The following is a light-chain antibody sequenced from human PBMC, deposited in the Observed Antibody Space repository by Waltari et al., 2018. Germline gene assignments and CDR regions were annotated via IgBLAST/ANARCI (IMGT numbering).Light chain of an antibody. CDR1: QSISNC. CDR2: AAS. J-gene: IGKJ1*01. CDR3: QQSYNTPPVT. Sequence: DILMTQSPSSLSASVGDRVTITCRASQSISNCLNWYQQKPGKAPNLLIYAASSLETGGPSRFSGSGSGTDFTLTISSLQPDDFGTYYCQQSYNTPPVTFGPGTKVDIK. V-gene: IGKV1-39*01.